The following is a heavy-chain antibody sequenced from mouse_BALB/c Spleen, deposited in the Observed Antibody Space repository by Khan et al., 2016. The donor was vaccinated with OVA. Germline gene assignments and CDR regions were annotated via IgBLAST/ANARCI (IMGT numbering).Heavy chain of an antibody. J-gene: IGHJ1*01. CDR2: IHPSDSET. Sequence: QVQLQQSGAELVRPGASVKLSCKASGYSLTSYWMNWVKQRPGQGLEWIGMIHPSDSETRLNQKFKDKATLTVDRSSSTIYMQLSSPTSEDSAGYFCARGNTASYWYFAVWGAGTTVTVSS. D-gene: IGHD1-2*01. CDR1: GYSLTSYW. V-gene: IGHV1-61*01. CDR3: ARGNTASYWYFAV.